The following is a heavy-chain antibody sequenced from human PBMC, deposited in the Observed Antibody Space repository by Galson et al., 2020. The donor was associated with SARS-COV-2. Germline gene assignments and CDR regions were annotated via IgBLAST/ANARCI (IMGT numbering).Heavy chain of an antibody. V-gene: IGHV3-30-3*01. Sequence: TGGSLRLSCAASGFTFSSYAMHWVRQAPGKGLEWVAVISYDGSNKYYADSVKGRFTISRDNSKNTLYLQMNSLRAEDTAVYYCARVNWNHMGFDYWGQGTLVTVSS. CDR2: ISYDGSNK. CDR3: ARVNWNHMGFDY. CDR1: GFTFSSYA. J-gene: IGHJ4*02. D-gene: IGHD1-20*01.